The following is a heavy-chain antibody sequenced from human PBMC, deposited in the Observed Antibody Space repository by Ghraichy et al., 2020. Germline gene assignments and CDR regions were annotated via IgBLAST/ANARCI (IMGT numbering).Heavy chain of an antibody. J-gene: IGHJ6*03. CDR3: ARETSFIAVAASYYYYYYMDV. CDR1: GYTFTSYG. CDR2: ISAYNGNT. Sequence: ASVKVSCKASGYTFTSYGISWVRQAPGQGLEWMGWISAYNGNTNYAQKLQGRVTMTTDTSTSTAYMELRSLRSDDTAVYYCARETSFIAVAASYYYYYYMDVWGKGTTVTVSS. D-gene: IGHD6-19*01. V-gene: IGHV1-18*01.